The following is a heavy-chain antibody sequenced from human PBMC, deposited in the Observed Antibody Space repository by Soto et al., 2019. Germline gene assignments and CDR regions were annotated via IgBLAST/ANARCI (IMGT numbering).Heavy chain of an antibody. CDR3: ATDPGTTRSSRYCSGGSCYSDAFDI. D-gene: IGHD2-15*01. CDR1: GYTLTELS. J-gene: IGHJ3*02. Sequence: VASVKVSCKVSGYTLTELSMHWVRQAPGKGLEWMGGFDPEDGETIYAQKFQGRVTMTEDTSTDTAYMELSSLRSEDTAVYYCATDPGTTRSSRYCSGGSCYSDAFDIWGQGTMVT. V-gene: IGHV1-24*01. CDR2: FDPEDGET.